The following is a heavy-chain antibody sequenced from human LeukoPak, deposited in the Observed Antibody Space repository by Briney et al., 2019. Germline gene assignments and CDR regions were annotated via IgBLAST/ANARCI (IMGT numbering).Heavy chain of an antibody. J-gene: IGHJ3*02. CDR2: IDYSAST. V-gene: IGHV4-59*01. D-gene: IGHD1-26*01. Sequence: SETLSLTCTVSGGSISTYYWSWIRQPPGKGLEWIAYIDYSASTNYNPSLKSRVTISVDTSNNQFSLKLSSVTAADTAAYYCARDSRRELLHAFDIWGQGTMVTVSS. CDR3: ARDSRRELLHAFDI. CDR1: GGSISTYY.